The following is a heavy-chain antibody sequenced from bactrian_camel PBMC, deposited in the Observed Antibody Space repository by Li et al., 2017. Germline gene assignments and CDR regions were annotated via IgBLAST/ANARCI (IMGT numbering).Heavy chain of an antibody. CDR3: AADQQPCGWRSLLASEYDY. V-gene: IGHV3S9*01. J-gene: IGHJ4*01. Sequence: HVQLVESGGGSVQVGGSLRLSCAASAYTASNCCMGWFRQVPGKSRDRVATVDSDGQVAYTDSVEGRFTISQDNAKNTVYLQMNSLQSKDTAVYYCAADQQPCGWRSLLASEYDYWGQGTQVTVS. CDR2: VDSDGQV. D-gene: IGHD3*01. CDR1: AYTASNCC.